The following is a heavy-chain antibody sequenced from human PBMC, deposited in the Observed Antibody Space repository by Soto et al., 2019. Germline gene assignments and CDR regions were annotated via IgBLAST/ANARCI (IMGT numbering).Heavy chain of an antibody. J-gene: IGHJ2*01. Sequence: QTGGSLRLSCAASGFTFSSYAMTWVRQAPGKGLGWVSSISFSDGGTYYADSVKGRLTISRDNSKNTLFLQMNSLRVEDTAVYYCVKDDRILGRRYFDLWGRGTLVTVSS. D-gene: IGHD2-15*01. CDR2: ISFSDGGT. V-gene: IGHV3-23*01. CDR1: GFTFSSYA. CDR3: VKDDRILGRRYFDL.